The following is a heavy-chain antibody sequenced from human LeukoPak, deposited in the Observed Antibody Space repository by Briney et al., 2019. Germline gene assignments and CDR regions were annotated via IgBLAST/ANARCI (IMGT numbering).Heavy chain of an antibody. CDR1: EFSFNNFA. V-gene: IGHV3-30-3*01. CDR2: ISYDGSIT. D-gene: IGHD5-24*01. J-gene: IGHJ5*02. CDR3: AREDNPLWFDP. Sequence: GGSLRLSCAASEFSFNNFAMYWVRQAPGKGLEWLAVISYDGSITYYADSVKGRFTISRDNSNNTLHLQMNSLRAEDAALYYCAREDNPLWFDPWGQGTLVIVSS.